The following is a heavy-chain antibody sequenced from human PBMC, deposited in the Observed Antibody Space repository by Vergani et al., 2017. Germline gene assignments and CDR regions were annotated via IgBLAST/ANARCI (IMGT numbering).Heavy chain of an antibody. CDR2: ISAYNGNT. Sequence: QVQLVQSGAEVKKPGASVKVSCKASGYTFTSYGISWVRQAPGQGLEWMGWISAYNGNTNYAQKRQGRVTMTTDTSKSTAYMELRSLRSDDTAVYYCARDSGYYDYMWGSYRPTDYFDYWGQGTLVTVSS. V-gene: IGHV1-18*01. J-gene: IGHJ4*02. D-gene: IGHD3-16*02. CDR1: GYTFTSYG. CDR3: ARDSGYYDYMWGSYRPTDYFDY.